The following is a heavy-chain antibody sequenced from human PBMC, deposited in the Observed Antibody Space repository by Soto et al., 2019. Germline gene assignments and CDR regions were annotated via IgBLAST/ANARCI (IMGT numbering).Heavy chain of an antibody. J-gene: IGHJ3*02. Sequence: EVQLLESGGGLVQPGGSLRLSCAASGFTFSSYAMSWVRQAPGKGLEWVSAISGSGGSTYYADSVKGRFTISRDNSKNTLYLQMNSLRAEDTAVYYCVKGSSGWYDAFDIWGQGTMVTVSS. CDR2: ISGSGGST. CDR1: GFTFSSYA. CDR3: VKGSSGWYDAFDI. V-gene: IGHV3-23*01. D-gene: IGHD6-19*01.